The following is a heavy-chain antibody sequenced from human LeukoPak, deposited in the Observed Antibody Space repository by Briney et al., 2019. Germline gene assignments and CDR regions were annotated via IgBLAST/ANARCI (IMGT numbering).Heavy chain of an antibody. Sequence: PGRSLRLSCAASGFTFSSYSMNWVRQAPGKGLEWVSSISSSSSYIYYADSVKGRFTISRDNAKNSLYLQMNSLRAEDTAVYYCARDLKWELSHQGDYWGQGTLVTVSS. V-gene: IGHV3-21*01. J-gene: IGHJ4*02. CDR2: ISSSSSYI. D-gene: IGHD1-26*01. CDR3: ARDLKWELSHQGDY. CDR1: GFTFSSYS.